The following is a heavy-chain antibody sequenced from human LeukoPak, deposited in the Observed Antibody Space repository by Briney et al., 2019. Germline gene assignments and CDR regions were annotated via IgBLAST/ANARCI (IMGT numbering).Heavy chain of an antibody. CDR1: GFAFGDYA. CDR3: AKICAKQGYAFDI. J-gene: IGHJ3*02. V-gene: IGHV3-23*01. CDR2: INGSGGST. Sequence: GGSLRLSCTASGFAFGDYAMSWVRQAPGKGLKWVSTINGSGGSTYYADSVKGRFTISRDNSKNTLYLQMDSLRAEDTAVYYCAKICAKQGYAFDIWGQGTMVTVSS.